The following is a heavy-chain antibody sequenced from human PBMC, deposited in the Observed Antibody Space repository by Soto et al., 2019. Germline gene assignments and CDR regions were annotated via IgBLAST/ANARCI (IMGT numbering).Heavy chain of an antibody. CDR3: ATSGGHHFGMDV. Sequence: ASVKVSCKASSFIFTSYGINWVRQAPGQGLEWMGWISGYNGNTKYGQKFQDGVTLTADTSTATAFMEVRSLRGDDSAVYYCATSGGHHFGMDVWGQGTTVTVSS. V-gene: IGHV1-18*01. CDR1: SFIFTSYG. CDR2: ISGYNGNT. J-gene: IGHJ6*02. D-gene: IGHD2-8*02.